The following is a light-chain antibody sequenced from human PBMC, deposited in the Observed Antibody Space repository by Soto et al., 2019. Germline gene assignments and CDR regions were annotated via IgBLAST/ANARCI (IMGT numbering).Light chain of an antibody. CDR1: QSISNW. J-gene: IGKJ1*01. V-gene: IGKV1-5*03. CDR2: KAS. CDR3: RPYNTL. Sequence: DIQMTQSPSTLSASVGDRVTITCRASQSISNWLAWYQQKPGRAPKLLIYKASTLESGVPTRFSGSGSGTEFTLTISSLQPADFATYYCRPYNTLFGQGTKVEIK.